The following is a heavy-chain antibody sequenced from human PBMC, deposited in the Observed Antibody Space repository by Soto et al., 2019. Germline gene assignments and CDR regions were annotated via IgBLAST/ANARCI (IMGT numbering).Heavy chain of an antibody. V-gene: IGHV4-59*01. CDR1: GASITSYY. Sequence: QVHLQESGPGLVMSSETLSVTCTVSGASITSYYWSWIRQPPGKGLEWIGYIYFTGTTNYNASLKGRATISVDTSNNQFSLKLSSVTAADTAMYYCATLNLGEFSLLPFWGQGTLVTVSS. D-gene: IGHD3-16*02. CDR2: IYFTGTT. CDR3: ATLNLGEFSLLPF. J-gene: IGHJ4*02.